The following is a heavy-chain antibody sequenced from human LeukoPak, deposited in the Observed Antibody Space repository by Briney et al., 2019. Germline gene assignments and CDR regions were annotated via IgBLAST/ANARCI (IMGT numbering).Heavy chain of an antibody. Sequence: GGSLRLSCAASGFTFSSYGMHWVRQAPGKGLEWGAVISYDGSNKYYADSVKGRFTISRDNSKNTLYLQMNSLRAEDTAVYYCAKDRGVVTAILDYWGQGTLVTVSS. J-gene: IGHJ4*02. V-gene: IGHV3-30*18. CDR1: GFTFSSYG. CDR2: ISYDGSNK. CDR3: AKDRGVVTAILDY. D-gene: IGHD2-21*02.